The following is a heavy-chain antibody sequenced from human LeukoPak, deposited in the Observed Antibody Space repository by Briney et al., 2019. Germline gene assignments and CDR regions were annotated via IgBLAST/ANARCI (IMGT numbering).Heavy chain of an antibody. D-gene: IGHD3-16*01. CDR3: ALRGLSHSFGL. Sequence: GGSLRLSCAASGFNFSSYWMNWVRQAPGKGLEWVSRINNDGSDIIYADSVKGRFTMSRDNPHNTLFLQMIFLSAEDTALYYCALRGLSHSFGLWGRGPMVTVPS. V-gene: IGHV3-74*01. CDR2: INNDGSDI. J-gene: IGHJ3*01. CDR1: GFNFSSYW.